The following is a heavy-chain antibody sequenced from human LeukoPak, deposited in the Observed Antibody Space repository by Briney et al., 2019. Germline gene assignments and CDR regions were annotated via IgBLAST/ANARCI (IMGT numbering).Heavy chain of an antibody. CDR2: IYYSGST. D-gene: IGHD3-16*01. J-gene: IGHJ6*03. V-gene: IGHV4-59*01. CDR1: GGSISSYY. Sequence: SETLSLTCTVSGGSISSYYWSWIRQPPGKGLEWIGYIYYSGSTNYNPSLKSRVTISVDTSKNQFSLKLSSVTAADTAVYYCARDRLGYCMDVWGKGTTVTISS. CDR3: ARDRLGYCMDV.